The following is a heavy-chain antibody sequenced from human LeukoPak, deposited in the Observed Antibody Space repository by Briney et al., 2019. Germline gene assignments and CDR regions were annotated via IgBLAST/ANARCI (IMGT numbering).Heavy chain of an antibody. CDR2: ICSSSGII. J-gene: IGHJ5*02. V-gene: IGHV3-48*04. Sequence: GGPLRLSCAASGFTFSNYNMNWVRQAPGKGLGRGSYICSSSGIIYYADSVKGRFTISRDNAKNSLYLQMDSLRVEDTPVYYCATDFNKGFDPWGQGTLVTVSS. CDR1: GFTFSNYN. CDR3: ATDFNKGFDP. D-gene: IGHD1/OR15-1a*01.